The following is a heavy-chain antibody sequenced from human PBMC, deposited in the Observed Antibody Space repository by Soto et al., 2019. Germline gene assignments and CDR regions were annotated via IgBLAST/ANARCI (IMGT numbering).Heavy chain of an antibody. V-gene: IGHV1-46*03. J-gene: IGHJ4*02. D-gene: IGHD3-22*01. CDR2: INPSGGST. CDR3: ARVGSTMIVVDGFDY. CDR1: GYTFTSYY. Sequence: VASVKVSCKASGYTFTSYYMHWVRQAPGQGLEWMGIINPSGGSTSYAQKFQGRVTMTRDTSTSTVYMELSSLRSEDTAVYYCARVGSTMIVVDGFDYWGQGTLVTVSS.